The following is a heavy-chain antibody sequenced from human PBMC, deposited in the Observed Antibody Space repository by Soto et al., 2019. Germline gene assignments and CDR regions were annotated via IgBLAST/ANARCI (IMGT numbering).Heavy chain of an antibody. Sequence: VKVSCKASGGTFSSYAISWVRQAPGQGLEWMGGIIPIFGTANYAQKFQGRVTITADESTSTAYMELSSLRSEDTAVYYCARDSFGYYYDSSGYPSPDYYGMDVWGQGTTVTVSS. J-gene: IGHJ6*02. D-gene: IGHD3-22*01. CDR1: GGTFSSYA. V-gene: IGHV1-69*13. CDR3: ARDSFGYYYDSSGYPSPDYYGMDV. CDR2: IIPIFGTA.